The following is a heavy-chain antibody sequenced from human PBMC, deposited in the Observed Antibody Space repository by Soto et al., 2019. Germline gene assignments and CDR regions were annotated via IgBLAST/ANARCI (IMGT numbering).Heavy chain of an antibody. CDR3: ARPDLTDYGDICFDP. J-gene: IGHJ5*02. V-gene: IGHV4-39*01. Sequence: SETLSLTCTVSCGSISSSSHYWGWIRQPPGKGLEWIGSIYYSGSTYYNPSLKSRVTISVDTSKNQFSLKLSSVTAADTAVYYCARPDLTDYGDICFDPWGQATLVTLSS. CDR2: IYYSGST. D-gene: IGHD4-17*01. CDR1: CGSISSSSHY.